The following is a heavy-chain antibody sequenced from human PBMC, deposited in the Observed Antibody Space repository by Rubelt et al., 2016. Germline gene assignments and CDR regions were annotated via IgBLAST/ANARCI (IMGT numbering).Heavy chain of an antibody. CDR2: IYYSGST. V-gene: IGHV4-39*01. J-gene: IGHJ5*02. CDR3: ASGYDSSGYYYPDRKENWFDP. Sequence: QLQLQESGPGLVKPSETLSLTCTVSGGSISSSIYYWGWIRQPPGKGLEWIGSIYYSGSTYYNPSLKSRVTISVDTSKNQFSLKLSSVTAADTAVYYCASGYDSSGYYYPDRKENWFDPWGQGTLVTVSS. CDR1: GGSISSSIYY. D-gene: IGHD3-22*01.